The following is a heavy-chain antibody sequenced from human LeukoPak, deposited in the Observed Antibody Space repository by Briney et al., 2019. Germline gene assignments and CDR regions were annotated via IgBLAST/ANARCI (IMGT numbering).Heavy chain of an antibody. CDR2: INHSGST. CDR1: GGSFSDYY. D-gene: IGHD3-10*01. V-gene: IGHV4-34*01. CDR3: ARLSGSGTMLWAFDI. Sequence: SETLSLTCAVYGGSFSDYYWSWIRQPPGKGLEWIGEINHSGSTKYNPSLKSRITISVDTSKNQFSQRLSSVTAADTAVYYCARLSGSGTMLWAFDIWGQRTMVTVSS. J-gene: IGHJ3*02.